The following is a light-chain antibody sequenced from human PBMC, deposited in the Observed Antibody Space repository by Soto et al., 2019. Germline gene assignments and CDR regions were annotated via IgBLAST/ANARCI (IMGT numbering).Light chain of an antibody. J-gene: IGKJ4*01. Sequence: IVMTQSPATLSVSPGEKATLSCRASQTVYNNLAWYQQKPGQAPRLLVYFASTRATGVPARFSGSGSGTEFSLTISSLQSEDFALYYCLPFTAWPLTFGGGTKVETK. CDR1: QTVYNN. CDR3: LPFTAWPLT. CDR2: FAS. V-gene: IGKV3-15*01.